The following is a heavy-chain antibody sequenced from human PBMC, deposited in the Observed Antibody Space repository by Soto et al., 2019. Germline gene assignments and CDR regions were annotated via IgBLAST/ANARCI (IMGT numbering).Heavy chain of an antibody. CDR2: IGTAGDT. D-gene: IGHD2-15*01. J-gene: IGHJ4*02. V-gene: IGHV3-13*01. CDR1: GFTFNSYD. Sequence: GGSLRLSCAASGFTFNSYDMHWVRQAAGKGLEWVSSIGTAGDTYYAGSVKGRFTISRENAKNSLYLQMNSLRAEDTAVYYCAREYCSGGGCYGLYYLDNWGQGTLVTVSS. CDR3: AREYCSGGGCYGLYYLDN.